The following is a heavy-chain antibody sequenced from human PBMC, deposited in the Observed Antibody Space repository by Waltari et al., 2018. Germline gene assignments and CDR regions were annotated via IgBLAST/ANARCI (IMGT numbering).Heavy chain of an antibody. CDR2: IRYDGSNK. D-gene: IGHD6-6*01. CDR3: AKDLGQLVDY. CDR1: GFTFGRYG. V-gene: IGHV3-30*02. Sequence: QVQLVASGGGVVQPGGSLRLSCAASGFTFGRYGLHWVRQAPGKGLEWVAFIRYDGSNKYYADSVKGRFTISRDNSKNTLYLQMNSLRAEDTAVYYCAKDLGQLVDYWGQGTLVTVSS. J-gene: IGHJ4*02.